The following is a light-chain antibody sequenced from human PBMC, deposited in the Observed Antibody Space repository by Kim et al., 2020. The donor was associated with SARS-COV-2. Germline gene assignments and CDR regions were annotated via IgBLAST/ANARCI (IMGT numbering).Light chain of an antibody. Sequence: EIVLTQSPDTLSLSPGERATLSCRASQSVTRNYLAWYRQKPGQAPRLLIYGASSRATGIPDRFSASGSGTDFTLTISRLEPEDFAVYYCQQYSTSLYTFGQGTKLEI. CDR2: GAS. J-gene: IGKJ2*01. V-gene: IGKV3-20*01. CDR1: QSVTRNY. CDR3: QQYSTSLYT.